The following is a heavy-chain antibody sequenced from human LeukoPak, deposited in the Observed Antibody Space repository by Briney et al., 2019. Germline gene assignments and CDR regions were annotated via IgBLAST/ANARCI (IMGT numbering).Heavy chain of an antibody. Sequence: SATLSLTCAVSGGSISSSNRWSWVGEPPGKGMEWIGELYHSGSTNYNPSLKSRVTISVDKSTNQFSLKLSYVTAADTAVYYCARLPGTTGYYFDYWGQGTLVTVSS. CDR1: GGSISSSNR. CDR2: LYHSGST. V-gene: IGHV4-4*02. D-gene: IGHD1-1*01. J-gene: IGHJ4*02. CDR3: ARLPGTTGYYFDY.